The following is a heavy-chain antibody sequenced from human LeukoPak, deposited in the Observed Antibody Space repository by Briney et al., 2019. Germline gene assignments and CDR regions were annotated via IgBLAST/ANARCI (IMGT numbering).Heavy chain of an antibody. D-gene: IGHD1-26*01. Sequence: GGSLRLSCAASGFTFSSYAMGWVRQAPGKGLEWVSSISSSSSYIYYADSVKGRFTISRDNAKNSLYLQMNSLRAEDTAVYYCARLFASGAPFDYWGQGTLVTVSS. CDR2: ISSSSSYI. CDR3: ARLFASGAPFDY. V-gene: IGHV3-21*01. CDR1: GFTFSSYA. J-gene: IGHJ4*02.